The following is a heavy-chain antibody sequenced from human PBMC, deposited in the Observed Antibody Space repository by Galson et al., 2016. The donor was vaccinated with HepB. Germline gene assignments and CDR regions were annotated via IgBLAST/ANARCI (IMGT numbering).Heavy chain of an antibody. CDR3: AKGRGGSSSYHFEY. D-gene: IGHD6-6*01. Sequence: SLRLSCAASGFTVSSNYMTWVRQAPGKGLEWVSIIYSNGDVNYADSVKGRFTISRDNSKNTLYLQMNSLRVEDTAVYYCAKGRGGSSSYHFEYWGQGTLVTVSS. CDR1: GFTVSSNY. CDR2: IYSNGDV. J-gene: IGHJ4*02. V-gene: IGHV3-53*01.